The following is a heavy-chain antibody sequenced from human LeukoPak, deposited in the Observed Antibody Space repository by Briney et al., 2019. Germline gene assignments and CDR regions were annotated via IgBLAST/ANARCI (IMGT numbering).Heavy chain of an antibody. J-gene: IGHJ4*02. CDR1: GFTFRSYA. CDR3: AKERNLEIAVAGTIFDY. D-gene: IGHD6-19*01. V-gene: IGHV3-23*01. Sequence: GSLRLSCGASGFTFRSYAMSWVRQAPGKGLEWVSAISGSGNSTYYADSVKGRFTISRDNSKNMIYLEMNSLRVEDTAVYYCAKERNLEIAVAGTIFDYWGQGTLVTVSS. CDR2: ISGSGNST.